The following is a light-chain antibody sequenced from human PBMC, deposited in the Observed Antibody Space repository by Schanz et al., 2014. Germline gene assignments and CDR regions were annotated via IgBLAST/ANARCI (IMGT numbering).Light chain of an antibody. J-gene: IGKJ4*01. Sequence: EIVLTQSPGTLSLSPGERATLTCRASESVSSNLAWYQQKPGQAPRLLIYGTSSRITGVPDRFSGSGSGTDFTLTISRLEPEDFAVYYCQQYTIFPITFGGGTKVEIK. CDR1: ESVSSN. CDR2: GTS. CDR3: QQYTIFPIT. V-gene: IGKV3-20*01.